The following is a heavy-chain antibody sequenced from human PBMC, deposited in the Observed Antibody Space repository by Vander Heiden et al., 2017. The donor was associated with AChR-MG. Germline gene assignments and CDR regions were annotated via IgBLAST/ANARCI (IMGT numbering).Heavy chain of an antibody. V-gene: IGHV3-30*18. Sequence: QVQLVESGGGVVQPGRSLRLSCAASGFTFSSYGMHGVRQAPGKGLEWVAVISYDGSNKYYADSVKGRFTISRDNSKNTLYLQMNSLRAEDTAVYYCAKVGDYYYMDVWGKGTTVTVSS. CDR2: ISYDGSNK. D-gene: IGHD3-16*01. J-gene: IGHJ6*03. CDR3: AKVGDYYYMDV. CDR1: GFTFSSYG.